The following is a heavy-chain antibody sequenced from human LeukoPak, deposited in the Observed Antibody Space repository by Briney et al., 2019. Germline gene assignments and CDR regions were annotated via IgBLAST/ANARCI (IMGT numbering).Heavy chain of an antibody. CDR2: IKQDGSEK. D-gene: IGHD3-10*01. J-gene: IGHJ4*02. CDR3: ARDEDFTMVRGVIMCDY. Sequence: PGGSLRLSCAASGFTFSSYWMSWVRQAQGKGKETVANIKQDGSEKYYVDSVKGRFTISRDNAKNSLYLQMNSLRAEDTAVYYCARDEDFTMVRGVIMCDYWGKGTLVTVSS. CDR1: GFTFSSYW. V-gene: IGHV3-7*01.